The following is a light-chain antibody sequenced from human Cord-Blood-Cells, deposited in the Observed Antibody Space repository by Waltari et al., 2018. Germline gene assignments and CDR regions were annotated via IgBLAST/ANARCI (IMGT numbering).Light chain of an antibody. Sequence: DHPKTQSPSTLPAPVVDTVTITCRGRQRISSWLAWYQQKPGKAPKLLIYDASSLESGVPSRFSGSGSGTEVTLTISRLQPDDFATEYCQQYNSYSYTFGQGTKLEIK. V-gene: IGKV1-5*01. CDR3: QQYNSYSYT. J-gene: IGKJ2*01. CDR2: DAS. CDR1: QRISSW.